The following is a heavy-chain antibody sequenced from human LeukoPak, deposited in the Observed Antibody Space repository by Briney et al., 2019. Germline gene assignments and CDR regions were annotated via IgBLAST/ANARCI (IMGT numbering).Heavy chain of an antibody. CDR3: ARRGTQLDY. CDR1: GGSISSSSYY. V-gene: IGHV4-39*01. D-gene: IGHD1-14*01. CDR2: IYYSGST. Sequence: SETLSLTCTVSGGSISSSSYYWGWIRQPPGKGLEWIGSIYYSGSTYYNPSLKSRITISVDTSKNQFSLKLSSVTAADTAVYYCARRGTQLDYWGQGILVIVSS. J-gene: IGHJ4*02.